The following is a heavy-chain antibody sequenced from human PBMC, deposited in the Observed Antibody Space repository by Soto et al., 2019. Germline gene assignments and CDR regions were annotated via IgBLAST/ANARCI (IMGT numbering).Heavy chain of an antibody. CDR2: IIPIFGTA. CDR1: GGTFSSYA. Sequence: QVQLVQSGAEVKKPGSSVKVSCKASGGTFSSYAISWVRQAPGQGLEWMGGIIPIFGTANYAQKFQGSVTITADESTSTAYMELSSLRSEDTAVYYCARDRMDIVVVPASPGGGMDVWGQGTTVTVSS. V-gene: IGHV1-69*01. D-gene: IGHD2-2*03. CDR3: ARDRMDIVVVPASPGGGMDV. J-gene: IGHJ6*02.